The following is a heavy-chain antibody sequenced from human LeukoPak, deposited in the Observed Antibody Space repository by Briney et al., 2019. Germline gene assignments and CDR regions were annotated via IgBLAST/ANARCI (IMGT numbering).Heavy chain of an antibody. CDR3: ARRWEPERTVGYAFDI. V-gene: IGHV4-59*01. Sequence: SETLSLTCTVSGGSISSYYWSWIRQPPGKGLECIGYIYYTGSANYSPSLKSRVTISVDKSKNQFSLKLSSVTAADTAVYYCARRWEPERTVGYAFDIWGQGTMVTVSS. D-gene: IGHD1-26*01. J-gene: IGHJ3*02. CDR2: IYYTGSA. CDR1: GGSISSYY.